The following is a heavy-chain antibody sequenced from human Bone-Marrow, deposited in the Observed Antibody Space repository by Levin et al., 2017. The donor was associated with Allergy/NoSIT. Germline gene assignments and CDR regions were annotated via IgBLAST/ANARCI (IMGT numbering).Heavy chain of an antibody. CDR2: FSPVFGTS. CDR3: ARRAYCGGDCFAFDI. Sequence: SVKVSCKPSGGTFTSFAVNWLRQAPGQGPEWMGGFSPVFGTSTYAERFQGRVTIIADKSTGTAHMELTNLRYDDTAVYYCARRAYCGGDCFAFDIWGQGTKVAVSS. J-gene: IGHJ3*02. D-gene: IGHD2-21*02. V-gene: IGHV1-69*06. CDR1: GGTFTSFA.